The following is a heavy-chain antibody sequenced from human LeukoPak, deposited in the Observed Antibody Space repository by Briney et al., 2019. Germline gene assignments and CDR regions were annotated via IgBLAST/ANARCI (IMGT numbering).Heavy chain of an antibody. CDR3: ARLPPDPPYYYDSSGAFFDY. Sequence: GESLKISCKGSGYSFTNKWIAWVRQVPGKGLEWMGIIYPGDSDTRYSPSFQGQVTISADKSISTAFLQLSSLKASDTAMYYCARLPPDPPYYYDSSGAFFDYWGQGTLVTVSS. CDR2: IYPGDSDT. D-gene: IGHD3-22*01. J-gene: IGHJ4*02. V-gene: IGHV5-51*01. CDR1: GYSFTNKW.